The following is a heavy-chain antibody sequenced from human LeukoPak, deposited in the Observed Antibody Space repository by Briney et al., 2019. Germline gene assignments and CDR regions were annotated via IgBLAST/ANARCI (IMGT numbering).Heavy chain of an antibody. CDR1: GGSFSGYY. D-gene: IGHD3-10*01. CDR2: INHSGST. Sequence: PSETLSLTCAVYGGSFSGYYWSWIRQPPGKGLEWIGEINHSGSTNYNPSLKSRVTISVDTSKNQFSLKLSSVTAADTAVYYCARYSYGSGSLDYWGQGTLVTVSS. J-gene: IGHJ4*02. CDR3: ARYSYGSGSLDY. V-gene: IGHV4-34*01.